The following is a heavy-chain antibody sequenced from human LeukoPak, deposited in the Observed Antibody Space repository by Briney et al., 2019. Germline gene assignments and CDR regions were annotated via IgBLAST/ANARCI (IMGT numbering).Heavy chain of an antibody. CDR1: GFTFSSYA. CDR3: AKGSESGYSYGYYYYMDV. J-gene: IGHJ6*03. D-gene: IGHD5-18*01. CDR2: ITGSGGRT. Sequence: GGSLRLSCAASGFTFSSYAMDWVRQAPGKGLEWVSAITGSGGRTYYADSVKGRFTISRDNSKNTLYLQMNSLRAEDTAVYYCAKGSESGYSYGYYYYMDVWGKGTTVTVSS. V-gene: IGHV3-23*01.